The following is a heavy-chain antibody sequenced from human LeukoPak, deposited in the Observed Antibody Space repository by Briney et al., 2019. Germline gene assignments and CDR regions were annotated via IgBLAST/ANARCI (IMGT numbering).Heavy chain of an antibody. D-gene: IGHD3-9*01. CDR2: ISGSGGST. Sequence: GGSLRLSCAASGFTFSSYAMSWVRQAPGKGLEWVSAISGSGGSTYYADSVKGRFTISRDNSKNTLYLQMNSLRAEDTAVYYCSSNILTGYYMAYFDYWGQGTLVTVSS. CDR1: GFTFSSYA. J-gene: IGHJ4*02. CDR3: SSNILTGYYMAYFDY. V-gene: IGHV3-23*01.